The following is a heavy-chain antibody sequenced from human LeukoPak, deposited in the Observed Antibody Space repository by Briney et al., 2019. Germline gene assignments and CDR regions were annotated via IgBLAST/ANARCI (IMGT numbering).Heavy chain of an antibody. V-gene: IGHV3-21*01. CDR3: ARADNYYDSSGYPI. J-gene: IGHJ4*02. CDR1: GFTFSSYN. CDR2: ITSSGSYI. D-gene: IGHD3-22*01. Sequence: PGGSLRLSCAASGFTFSSYNMNWVRQAPGKGLEWVSSITSSGSYIYYADSVKGRFTISRDNAKNSLYLQMNSLRAEDTAVYYCARADNYYDSSGYPIWGQGTLVTVSS.